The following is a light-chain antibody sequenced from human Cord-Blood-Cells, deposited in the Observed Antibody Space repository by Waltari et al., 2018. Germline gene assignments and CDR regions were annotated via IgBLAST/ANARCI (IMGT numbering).Light chain of an antibody. CDR2: WAS. CDR3: QQYYSTPLT. CDR1: QSVLYSTNNKNY. Sequence: DIVMTQSPDSLAVSLGERVTINCKSSQSVLYSTNNKNYLAGDQQKPGQPPKLVIYWASTREYGVPDRFSGSGSGTDFTLTISSLQAEEVAVYYCQQYYSTPLTFGGGTKVEIK. J-gene: IGKJ4*01. V-gene: IGKV4-1*01.